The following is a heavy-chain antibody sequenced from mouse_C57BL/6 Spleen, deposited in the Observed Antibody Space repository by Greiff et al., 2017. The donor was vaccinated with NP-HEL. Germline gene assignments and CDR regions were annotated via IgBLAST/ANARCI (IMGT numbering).Heavy chain of an antibody. V-gene: IGHV6-3*01. CDR3: TAPSWGYAMDY. CDR2: IRLKSDNYAT. J-gene: IGHJ4*01. Sequence: EVKLEESGGGLVQPGGSMKLSCVASGFTFSNYWMNWVRQSPEKGLEWVAQIRLKSDNYATHYAESVKGRFTISRDDSKSSVYLKMNNLRAEDTGIYYCTAPSWGYAMDYWGQGTSVTVSS. CDR1: GFTFSNYW. D-gene: IGHD2-10*02.